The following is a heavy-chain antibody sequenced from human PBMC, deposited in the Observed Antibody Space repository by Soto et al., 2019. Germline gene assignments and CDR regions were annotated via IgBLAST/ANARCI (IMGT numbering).Heavy chain of an antibody. CDR3: AKSHIVATLSPANFDY. CDR1: GFTFDDYA. D-gene: IGHD5-12*01. CDR2: ISWSSGSI. V-gene: IGHV3-9*01. J-gene: IGHJ4*02. Sequence: DVQLVESGGGLVQPGRSLRLSCAASGFTFDDYAMHWVRQAPGKGLEWVPGISWSSGSIEYGDSVRGRFTISRDNAKNSLYLQMNSLRPEDTALYFCAKSHIVATLSPANFDYWGQGILVTVSS.